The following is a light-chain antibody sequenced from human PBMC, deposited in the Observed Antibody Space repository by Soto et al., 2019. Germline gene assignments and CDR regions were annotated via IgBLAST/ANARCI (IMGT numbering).Light chain of an antibody. CDR2: DAS. CDR3: QQYNLHSPAT. Sequence: DIQMTQSPSSLSASVGDRVTITCRASQNIGRWLAWYQQKPGKAPKLMIYDASTLISGVPSRFSGSGSGTEFTLTISSLQPDDFTTYYCQQYNLHSPATFGQRTMVEIK. V-gene: IGKV1-5*01. CDR1: QNIGRW. J-gene: IGKJ1*01.